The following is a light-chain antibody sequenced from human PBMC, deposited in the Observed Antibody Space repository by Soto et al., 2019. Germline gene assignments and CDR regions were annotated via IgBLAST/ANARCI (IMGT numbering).Light chain of an antibody. J-gene: IGKJ4*01. CDR1: QGISSW. V-gene: IGKV1-12*01. Sequence: IQLTQSPSCLSSSVLYIFTITCGASQGISSWLAWYQQKPGKAPKLLIYAASSLQSGVPSRFSGSGSGTDFTLTISSLQPEDFATYYCQQANSFPLTFGGGTKVDIK. CDR2: AAS. CDR3: QQANSFPLT.